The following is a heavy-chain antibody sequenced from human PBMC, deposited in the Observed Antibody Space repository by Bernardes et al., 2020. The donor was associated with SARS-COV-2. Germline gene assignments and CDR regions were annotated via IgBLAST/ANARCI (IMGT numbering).Heavy chain of an antibody. Sequence: GGSLSPSRAAPGFTLSSPYMSWVRPAPGKGLEWVPVIYRGGQTYYADSVKGRFTISRDNSKNSLYLQMNSLRAEDTAVYYCARRYSTNWAHDCWGQGTLVTVSS. CDR1: GFTLSSPY. J-gene: IGHJ4*02. CDR2: IYRGGQT. CDR3: ARRYSTNWAHDC. D-gene: IGHD6-13*01. V-gene: IGHV3-66*04.